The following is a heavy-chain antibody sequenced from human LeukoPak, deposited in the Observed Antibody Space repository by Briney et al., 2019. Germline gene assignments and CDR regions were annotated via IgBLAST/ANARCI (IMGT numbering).Heavy chain of an antibody. D-gene: IGHD3-22*01. CDR2: IYYSGST. CDR3: ARDRYDSSGYYDY. CDR1: GGSISSYY. V-gene: IGHV4-39*07. J-gene: IGHJ4*02. Sequence: SETLSLTCTVSGGSISSYYWGWIRQPPGKGLEWIGSIYYSGSTYYNPSLKSRVTISVDTSKNQFSLKLSSVTAADTAVYYCARDRYDSSGYYDYWGQGTLVTVSS.